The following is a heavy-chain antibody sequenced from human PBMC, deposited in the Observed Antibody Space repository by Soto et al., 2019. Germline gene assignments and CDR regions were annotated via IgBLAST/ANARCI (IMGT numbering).Heavy chain of an antibody. CDR2: IYYSGST. V-gene: IGHV4-59*01. Sequence: QVQLQESGPGLVKPSETLSLTCTVSGGSISSYYWGWIRQPPGKGLEWIGYIYYSGSTNYNPSLKSRVTISVDTSKNQFSLKLSSVTAADTAVYYCARVAYCGGDCPTDAFDIWGQGTMVTVSS. CDR1: GGSISSYY. J-gene: IGHJ3*02. CDR3: ARVAYCGGDCPTDAFDI. D-gene: IGHD2-21*02.